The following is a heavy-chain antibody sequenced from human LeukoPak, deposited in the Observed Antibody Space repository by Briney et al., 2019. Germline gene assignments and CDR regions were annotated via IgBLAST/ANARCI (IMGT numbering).Heavy chain of an antibody. J-gene: IGHJ4*02. V-gene: IGHV4-34*01. D-gene: IGHD4-17*01. CDR2: INHSGST. Sequence: PSETLSLTCAVYGGSFSGYYWSWIRQPPGKGLEWIGEINHSGSTNYNPSLKSRVTISVDTSKNKFSLRLSSVTAADTAVYYCARLSTVTFFDYWGQGTLVTVSS. CDR3: ARLSTVTFFDY. CDR1: GGSFSGYY.